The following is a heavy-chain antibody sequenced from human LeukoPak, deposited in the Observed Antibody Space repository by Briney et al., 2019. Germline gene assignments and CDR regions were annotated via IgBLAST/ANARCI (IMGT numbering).Heavy chain of an antibody. Sequence: PSETLSLTCTVSGGSISSYYWSWIRQPPGKGLEWIGYVYYSGSTSYNPSLKSRVTISVDTSKNQFSLKLSSVTAADTAVYYCARGWHDSSDYYYYWGQGTLVTVSS. CDR1: GGSISSYY. CDR3: ARGWHDSSDYYYY. CDR2: VYYSGST. J-gene: IGHJ4*02. V-gene: IGHV4-59*01. D-gene: IGHD3-22*01.